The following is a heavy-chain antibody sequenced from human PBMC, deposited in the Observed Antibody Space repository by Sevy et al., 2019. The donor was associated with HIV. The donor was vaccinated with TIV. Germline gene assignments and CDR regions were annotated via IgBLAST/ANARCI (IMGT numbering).Heavy chain of an antibody. CDR2: ISYDGSNK. J-gene: IGHJ4*02. V-gene: IGHV3-30*18. CDR3: AKDVYSSSWSFDY. D-gene: IGHD6-13*01. Sequence: GGSLRLSCAASGFTFSSYGMHWVRQAPGKGLEWVAVISYDGSNKYYADSVKGRFTISRDNSKNTLYLQMNSLRAEDTAVYYGAKDVYSSSWSFDYWGQGTLVTVSS. CDR1: GFTFSSYG.